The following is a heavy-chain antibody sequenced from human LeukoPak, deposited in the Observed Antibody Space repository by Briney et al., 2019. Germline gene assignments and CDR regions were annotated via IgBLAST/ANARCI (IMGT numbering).Heavy chain of an antibody. J-gene: IGHJ4*02. V-gene: IGHV3-43*02. Sequence: VGSLRLSRADPGFTFSHYIAHRVPQAPGKGLEWVSLIGGYGGSTYYVDSVKGRFTISRDNSKNSLYLQMNSLRTEDTALYYCAKDQDDFWSDSNLFHYGGKGTLVTVSS. CDR1: GFTFSHYI. CDR3: AKDQDDFWSDSNLFHY. CDR2: IGGYGGST. D-gene: IGHD3-3*01.